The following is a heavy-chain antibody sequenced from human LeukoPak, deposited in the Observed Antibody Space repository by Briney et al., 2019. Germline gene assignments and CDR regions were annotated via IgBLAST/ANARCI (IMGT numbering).Heavy chain of an antibody. V-gene: IGHV3-30*04. D-gene: IGHD3-3*01. CDR3: ARVGGGVDY. CDR1: GFTFSSYA. CDR2: ISYDGSNK. Sequence: GRSLRLSCAASGFTFSSYAMHWVRQAPGKGLEWVAVISYDGSNKYYADSVKGRFTISRDNSKNTLHLQMNSLRAEDTAVYYCARVGGGVDYWGQGTLVTVSS. J-gene: IGHJ4*02.